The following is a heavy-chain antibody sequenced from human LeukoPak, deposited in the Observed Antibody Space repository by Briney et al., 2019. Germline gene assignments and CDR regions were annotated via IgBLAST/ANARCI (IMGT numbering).Heavy chain of an antibody. J-gene: IGHJ6*03. V-gene: IGHV1-69*06. CDR1: GGTFNNYA. D-gene: IGHD2-15*01. Sequence: SVKVSCKGSGGTFNNYAINWVRQAPGHGLEWMGGIIPIFGTANYAQKFQGRVTITADKSTSTAYMELSSLRSEDTAVYYCASPLGYCSGGSCYSPSWDYYYYMDVWGKGTTVTVSS. CDR3: ASPLGYCSGGSCYSPSWDYYYYMDV. CDR2: IIPIFGTA.